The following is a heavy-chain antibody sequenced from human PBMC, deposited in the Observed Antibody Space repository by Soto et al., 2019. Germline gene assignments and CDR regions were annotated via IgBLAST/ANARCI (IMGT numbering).Heavy chain of an antibody. J-gene: IGHJ4*02. V-gene: IGHV3-23*01. D-gene: IGHD2-15*01. CDR3: AKDEKGYCSGGSCYGYYFDY. CDR1: GFTFSNYA. CDR2: ISGSGGNR. Sequence: GGSLRLSCAASGFTFSNYAMAWVRQAPGKGLEWVSAISGSGGNRFYADSVKGRFTISRDNSKNTLYLQMNSLRAEDTAVYYCAKDEKGYCSGGSCYGYYFDYWGQVTLVTVSS.